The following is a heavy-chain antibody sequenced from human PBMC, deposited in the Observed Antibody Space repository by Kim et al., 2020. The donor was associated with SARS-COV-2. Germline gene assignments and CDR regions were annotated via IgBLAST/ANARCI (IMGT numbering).Heavy chain of an antibody. CDR2: ISWNSGSI. V-gene: IGHV3-9*01. CDR3: AKVGVGYCSSTSCYRFDY. J-gene: IGHJ4*02. CDR1: GFTFDDYA. Sequence: GGSLRLSCAASGFTFDDYAMHWVRQAPGKGLEWVSGISWNSGSIGYADSVKGRFTISRDNAKNSLYLQMNSLRAEDTALYYCAKVGVGYCSSTSCYRFDYWGQGALVTVSS. D-gene: IGHD2-2*01.